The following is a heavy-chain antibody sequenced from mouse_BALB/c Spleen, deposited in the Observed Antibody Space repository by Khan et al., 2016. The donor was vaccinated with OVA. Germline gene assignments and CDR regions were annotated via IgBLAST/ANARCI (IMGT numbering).Heavy chain of an antibody. CDR3: VRDGACYRNDGWVAY. V-gene: IGHV1-4*01. Sequence: QVQLKQSGAELARPGASVKMSCKASGYTFTSYTIHWIKQRPGQGLEWIGYINPSNGYSNYNQNFKDKATLTADKSSTTAYMQLSSLTSDDSAVYNCVRDGACYRNDGWVAYWGQGTLVTVSA. CDR2: INPSNGYS. CDR1: GYTFTSYT. J-gene: IGHJ3*01. D-gene: IGHD2-14*01.